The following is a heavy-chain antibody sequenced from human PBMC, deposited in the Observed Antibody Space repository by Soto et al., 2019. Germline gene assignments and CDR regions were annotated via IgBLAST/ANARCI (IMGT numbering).Heavy chain of an antibody. V-gene: IGHV1-18*01. D-gene: IGHD6-6*01. CDR3: SRGTSIPASGDY. CDR1: GYTFTNYG. J-gene: IGHJ4*01. CDR2: VSAYNGDR. Sequence: QVPLVQSGAEVKKPGASVKVSCKASGYTFTNYGINWVRQAPGQGLEWLGWVSAYNGDRRYAQRVQARVIMTTDTSTTTASMELRSLRSDDTAVYYSSRGTSIPASGDYWGQGTLVTVSS.